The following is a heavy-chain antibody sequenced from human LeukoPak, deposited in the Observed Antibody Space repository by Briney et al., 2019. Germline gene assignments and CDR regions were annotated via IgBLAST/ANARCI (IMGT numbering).Heavy chain of an antibody. V-gene: IGHV3-23*01. CDR1: GLTFTSYA. J-gene: IGHJ4*02. D-gene: IGHD6-19*01. Sequence: GGSLRLSCAASGLTFTSYAMSWVRQAPGKGLEWVSFFYSGGGGSTYYADSVKGRFTISRDNSKSTLYLEMNSLRAEDTAMYYCARVASDSSGWYHFDHWGQGTLVTVSS. CDR3: ARVASDSSGWYHFDH. CDR2: FYSGGGGST.